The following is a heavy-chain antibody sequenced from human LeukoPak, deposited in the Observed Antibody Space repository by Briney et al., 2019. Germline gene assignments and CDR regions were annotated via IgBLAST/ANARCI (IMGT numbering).Heavy chain of an antibody. Sequence: GASVKVSCKASGYTFTGYYMHWVRQAPGQGLEWMGRINPNSGGTNYAQKFQGRVTMTRDTSISTAYMELSRLRSDDTAVYHCARDRGLPVATIAALDYWGQGTLVTVSS. CDR2: INPNSGGT. D-gene: IGHD5-12*01. V-gene: IGHV1-2*06. CDR1: GYTFTGYY. CDR3: ARDRGLPVATIAALDY. J-gene: IGHJ4*02.